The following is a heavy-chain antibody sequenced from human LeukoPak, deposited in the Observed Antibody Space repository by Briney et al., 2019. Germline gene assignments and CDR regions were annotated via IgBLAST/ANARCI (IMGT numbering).Heavy chain of an antibody. CDR2: IYTSGST. V-gene: IGHV4-4*07. CDR3: ARHPNNWDYYFDY. J-gene: IGHJ4*02. D-gene: IGHD1-1*01. CDR1: GGSISSYD. Sequence: SETLSLTCTVSGGSISSYDWSWIRQPAGKGLEWIGRIYTSGSTNYNPSLKSRVTMSVDTSKNQFSLKLSSVTAADTAVYYCARHPNNWDYYFDYWGQGTLVTVSS.